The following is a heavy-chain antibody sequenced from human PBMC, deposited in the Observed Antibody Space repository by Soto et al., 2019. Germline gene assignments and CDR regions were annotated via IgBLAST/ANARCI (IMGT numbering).Heavy chain of an antibody. CDR1: GFTVSSNY. Sequence: EVQLVESGGGLVQPGGSLRLSCAASGFTVSSNYMSWVRQAPGKGLEWVSVIYSGGSTYYADSVKGRFTISRDNSKNTLYLQMNSLRAEDTAVYYCASGGGGSRDAFDIWGQGTMVTVSS. CDR3: ASGGGGSRDAFDI. CDR2: IYSGGST. D-gene: IGHD1-26*01. V-gene: IGHV3-66*01. J-gene: IGHJ3*02.